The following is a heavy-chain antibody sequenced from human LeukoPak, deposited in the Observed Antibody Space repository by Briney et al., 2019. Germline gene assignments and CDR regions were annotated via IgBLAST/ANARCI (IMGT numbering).Heavy chain of an antibody. CDR1: GYTFTGYY. CDR2: INPNSGGT. V-gene: IGHV1-2*02. CDR3: AKADSIVVVPAALQGNFDY. Sequence: ASVKVSCKASGYTFTGYYMHWVRQAPGQGLEWMGWINPNSGGTNYAQKFQGRVTMTRDTSISTAYMELSRPRSDDTAVYYCAKADSIVVVPAALQGNFDYWGQGTLVTVSS. D-gene: IGHD2-2*01. J-gene: IGHJ4*02.